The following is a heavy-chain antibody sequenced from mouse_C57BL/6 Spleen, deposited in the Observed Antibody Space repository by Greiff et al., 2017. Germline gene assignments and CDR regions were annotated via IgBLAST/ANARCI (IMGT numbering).Heavy chain of an antibody. Sequence: VQLQQSGAELVRPGTSVKVSCKASGYAFTNYLIEWVKQRPGRGLEWIGVINPGSGGTNYNEKFKGKATLTADKASSTAYMQLSSLTSEDSAVYFGARSDYEAFAYWGQGTLVTVSA. J-gene: IGHJ3*01. V-gene: IGHV1-54*01. D-gene: IGHD2-4*01. CDR3: ARSDYEAFAY. CDR1: GYAFTNYL. CDR2: INPGSGGT.